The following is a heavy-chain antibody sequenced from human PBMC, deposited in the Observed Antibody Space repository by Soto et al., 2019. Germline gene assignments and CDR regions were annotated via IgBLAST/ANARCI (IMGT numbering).Heavy chain of an antibody. CDR1: GFSLSTTGEG. V-gene: IGHV2-5*01. CDR3: AHRRLGDTRPDYNGLDV. Sequence: QITLKEAGPTLVKPTQTLTLTCTFSGFSLSTTGEGVFWIRQPPGKAPEWLALVHWNDDKRYSPSLRPRLTIRKDTSRNQVGLSLTNLDPVYTGTYYCAHRRLGDTRPDYNGLDVWGQGTTVIASS. J-gene: IGHJ6*02. CDR2: VHWNDDK. D-gene: IGHD3-3*01.